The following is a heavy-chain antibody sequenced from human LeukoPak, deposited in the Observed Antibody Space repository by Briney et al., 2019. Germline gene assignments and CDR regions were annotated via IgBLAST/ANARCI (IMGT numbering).Heavy chain of an antibody. J-gene: IGHJ4*02. V-gene: IGHV5-10-1*01. CDR1: GYSFTSYW. CDR3: ASLYGDYDY. D-gene: IGHD4-17*01. CDR2: LDPSDSYT. Sequence: GESLKISCKGSGYSFTSYWINCVRQMPRKGLEWMGRLDPSDSYTNYSPSFQRHVTISADKSISTAYLQWSSLKASDTAMYYCASLYGDYDYWGQGTLVTVSS.